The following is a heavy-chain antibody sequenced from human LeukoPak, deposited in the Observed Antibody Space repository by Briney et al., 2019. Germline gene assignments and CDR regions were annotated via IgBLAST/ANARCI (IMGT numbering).Heavy chain of an antibody. CDR2: INPNSGDT. CDR1: GYTFTDYY. Sequence: ASVKVSCKASGYTFTDYYIHWVRQAPGQGLEWMGWINPNSGDTKNSQNFQDRVTMTRDTSINTAYMELSSLRSDDTAVYYCVSEGKYSSGWYEPLDSWGQGTLVTVSS. J-gene: IGHJ4*02. V-gene: IGHV1-2*02. CDR3: VSEGKYSSGWYEPLDS. D-gene: IGHD6-19*01.